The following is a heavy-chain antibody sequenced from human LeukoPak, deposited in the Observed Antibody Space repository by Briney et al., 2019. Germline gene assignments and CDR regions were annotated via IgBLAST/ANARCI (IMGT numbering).Heavy chain of an antibody. V-gene: IGHV3-30*03. D-gene: IGHD4-17*01. Sequence: PGRSLRLSCAASGFTFRSYGMHGVRQAPGEGLEWVGAISNDGSNKDYADSVKGRFTIYRDNSKNTLYLQMDSLRAEDTSVYHCAGGVNTGHWGRGTLVTVS. J-gene: IGHJ4*02. CDR3: AGGVNTGH. CDR1: GFTFRSYG. CDR2: ISNDGSNK.